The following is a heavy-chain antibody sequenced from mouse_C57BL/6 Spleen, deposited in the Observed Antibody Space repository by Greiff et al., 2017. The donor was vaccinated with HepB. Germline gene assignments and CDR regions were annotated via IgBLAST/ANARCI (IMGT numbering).Heavy chain of an antibody. D-gene: IGHD1-1*01. V-gene: IGHV1-85*01. CDR1: GYTFTSYD. CDR3: AREAPVYYGSSYFAY. J-gene: IGHJ3*01. Sequence: QVQLQQSGPELVKPGASVKLSCKASGYTFTSYDINWVKQRPGQGLEWIGWIYPRDGSTKYNEKFKGKATLTVDTSSSTAYMELHSLTSEDSAVYFCAREAPVYYGSSYFAYWGQGTLVTVSA. CDR2: IYPRDGST.